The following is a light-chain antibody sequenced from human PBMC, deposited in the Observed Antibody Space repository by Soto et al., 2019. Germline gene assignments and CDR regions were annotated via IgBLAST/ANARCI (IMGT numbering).Light chain of an antibody. J-gene: IGLJ3*02. CDR3: SSYAGSNSLGV. CDR1: INDVGGYNY. V-gene: IGLV2-8*01. CDR2: EVT. Sequence: QSALTQPPSASGSPGQSVTISCTGTINDVGGYNYVSWYQQLPGKAPKRMIYEVTKRPSGVPDRFSGSKSGNTASLTVSGLQAEDEADYDCSSYAGSNSLGVFGGGTKLTVL.